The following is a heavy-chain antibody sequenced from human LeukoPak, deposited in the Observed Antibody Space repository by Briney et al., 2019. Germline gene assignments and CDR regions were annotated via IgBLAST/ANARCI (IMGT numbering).Heavy chain of an antibody. CDR3: AKGEGTKGHYYFEY. CDR2: ISRDGSST. Sequence: GGSLRLSCAASGFTFRSYWMHWVRQAPGKGLVWVSRISRDGSSTNHADSVKGRFTISRDSSKNMVYLQMNSLRDEDTAIYYCAKGEGTKGHYYFEYWGQGTLVTVSS. V-gene: IGHV3-74*01. J-gene: IGHJ4*02. D-gene: IGHD2-8*01. CDR1: GFTFRSYW.